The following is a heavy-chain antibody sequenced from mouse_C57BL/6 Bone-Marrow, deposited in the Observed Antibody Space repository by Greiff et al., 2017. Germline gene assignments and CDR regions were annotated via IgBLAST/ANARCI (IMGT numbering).Heavy chain of an antibody. D-gene: IGHD2-10*01. Sequence: QVQLQQSGAELARPGASVKLSCKASGYTFTSYGISWVKQRTGQGLEWIGEIYPRSGNTYYNEKFKGKATLTADKSSSTAYMELRSLTSEDSAVYFCAGAYPYWYFDVWGTGTTVTVSS. CDR1: GYTFTSYG. V-gene: IGHV1-81*01. CDR3: AGAYPYWYFDV. J-gene: IGHJ1*03. CDR2: IYPRSGNT.